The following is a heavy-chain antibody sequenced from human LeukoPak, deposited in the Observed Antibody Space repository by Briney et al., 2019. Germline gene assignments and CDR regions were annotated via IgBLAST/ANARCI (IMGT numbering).Heavy chain of an antibody. D-gene: IGHD3-10*02. Sequence: RPGGSLRLSCAASGFTFSSYEMNWVRQAPGKGLEWVSYISSSGSAIYYADSAKGRFTISRDNAKNSLYLQMNSLRAEDTAVYYCAELGITMIGGVWGKGTTVTISS. CDR3: AELGITMIGGV. V-gene: IGHV3-48*03. CDR2: ISSSGSAI. J-gene: IGHJ6*04. CDR1: GFTFSSYE.